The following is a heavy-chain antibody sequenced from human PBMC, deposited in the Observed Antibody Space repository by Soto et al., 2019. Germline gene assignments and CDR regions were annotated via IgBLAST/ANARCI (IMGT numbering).Heavy chain of an antibody. V-gene: IGHV4-59*01. CDR2: AYHNGFT. CDR3: ARMSPYYCDSKRYSDGVCIDH. D-gene: IGHD3-22*01. Sequence: PSETLSLTCTVSGGSITSYYWNWIRQPPGEGLESIGYAYHNGFTSYNPSLKSRVTISVDTSKNHFYLKLSSVTAADTAVYYCARMSPYYCDSKRYSDGVCIDHWGQGILVTVYS. CDR1: GGSITSYY. J-gene: IGHJ4*02.